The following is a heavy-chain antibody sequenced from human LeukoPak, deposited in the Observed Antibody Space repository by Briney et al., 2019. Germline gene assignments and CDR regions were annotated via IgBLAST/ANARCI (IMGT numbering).Heavy chain of an antibody. V-gene: IGHV3-30*02. Sequence: GGSLRLSCAASGFIFSSYGMHWVRQAPGKGLEWVAFIRYDGSNKYYADSVKGRFTISRDNSKNTLYLQMNSLRAEDTAVYYCARTYYYDSSGYPSDYFDYWGQGTLVTVSS. D-gene: IGHD3-22*01. CDR3: ARTYYYDSSGYPSDYFDY. J-gene: IGHJ4*02. CDR1: GFIFSSYG. CDR2: IRYDGSNK.